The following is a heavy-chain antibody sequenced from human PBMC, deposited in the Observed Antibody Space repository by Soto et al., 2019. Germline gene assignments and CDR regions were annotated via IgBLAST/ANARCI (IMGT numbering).Heavy chain of an antibody. V-gene: IGHV1-18*01. J-gene: IGHJ5*02. Sequence: GASVKVSCKASGYTFTSYGISWVRQAPGQGLEWMGWISAYNGNTNYAQKLQGRVTMTTDTSTSTAYMELRSLRSDDTAVYYCGRDCVRVSSTSCYGFDPWGQGTLVTVSS. CDR1: GYTFTSYG. CDR2: ISAYNGNT. D-gene: IGHD2-2*01. CDR3: GRDCVRVSSTSCYGFDP.